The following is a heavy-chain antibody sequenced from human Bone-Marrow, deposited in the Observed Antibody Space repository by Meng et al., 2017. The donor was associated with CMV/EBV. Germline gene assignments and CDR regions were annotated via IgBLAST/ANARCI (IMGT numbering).Heavy chain of an antibody. CDR2: IGTAGDT. CDR3: ATARYCSGGSCDYAFDI. CDR1: GFTFSSYD. Sequence: GESLKISCAASGFTFSSYDMHWVRQATGKGLEWVSAIGTAGDTYYPGSVKGRFTISRENAKNSLYLQMNSLRAGDTAVYYCATARYCSGGSCDYAFDIWGQGTMVTVSS. J-gene: IGHJ3*02. V-gene: IGHV3-13*01. D-gene: IGHD2-15*01.